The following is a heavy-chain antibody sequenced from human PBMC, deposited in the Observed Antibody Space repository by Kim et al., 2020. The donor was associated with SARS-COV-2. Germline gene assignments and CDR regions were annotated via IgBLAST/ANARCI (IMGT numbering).Heavy chain of an antibody. V-gene: IGHV4-31*03. Sequence: SETLSLTCTVSGGSISSGGYYWSWIRQHPGKGLEWIGYIYYSGSTYYNPSLKSRVTISVDTSKNQFSLKLSSVTAADTAVYYCARDYGDSYYYYGMDVWGQGTTVTVSS. CDR3: ARDYGDSYYYYGMDV. D-gene: IGHD4-17*01. CDR1: GGSISSGGYY. CDR2: IYYSGST. J-gene: IGHJ6*02.